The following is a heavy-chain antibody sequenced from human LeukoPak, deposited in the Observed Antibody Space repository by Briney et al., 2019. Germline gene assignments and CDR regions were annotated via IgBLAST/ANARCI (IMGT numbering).Heavy chain of an antibody. J-gene: IGHJ6*04. Sequence: GGSLRLSCAASGFTFSSYAINWVRQTPGKGLEWVAVISYDGSSIYYADSVKGRFTISRDNSKNTLYLQMNSLRPEDTAVFYCTRDAYDMDVWGKGTTVTVSS. CDR1: GFTFSSYA. V-gene: IGHV3-30*04. CDR3: TRDAYDMDV. CDR2: ISYDGSSI.